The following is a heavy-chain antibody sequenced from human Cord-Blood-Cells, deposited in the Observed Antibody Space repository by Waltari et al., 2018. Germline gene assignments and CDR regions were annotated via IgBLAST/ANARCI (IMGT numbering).Heavy chain of an antibody. V-gene: IGHV1-8*03. J-gene: IGHJ3*02. D-gene: IGHD7-27*01. CDR1: GYTFTSYD. Sequence: QVQLVQSGAEVKKPGASVKVSCKASGYTFTSYDINWVRQATGQGLEWMGLVNPNRGNTGYAQKFQGRVTITRNTSISTAYMELSSLRSEDTAVYYCARGRGGGGDDAFDIWGQGTMVTVSS. CDR2: VNPNRGNT. CDR3: ARGRGGGGDDAFDI.